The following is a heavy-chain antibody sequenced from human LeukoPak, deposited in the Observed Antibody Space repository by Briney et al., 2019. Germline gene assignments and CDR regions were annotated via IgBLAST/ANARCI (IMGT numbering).Heavy chain of an antibody. CDR2: IYYSGST. CDR1: GGSISSSSYY. CDR3: AILRAYGIAANYFDY. D-gene: IGHD6-25*01. V-gene: IGHV4-39*01. Sequence: SETLSLTCTVSGGSISSSSYYWGWIRQPRGKGLEWIGSIYYSGSTYYNPSLKSRVTISVDTSRNQFSLKLSSVTAADTAVYYCAILRAYGIAANYFDYWGQGTLVTVSS. J-gene: IGHJ4*02.